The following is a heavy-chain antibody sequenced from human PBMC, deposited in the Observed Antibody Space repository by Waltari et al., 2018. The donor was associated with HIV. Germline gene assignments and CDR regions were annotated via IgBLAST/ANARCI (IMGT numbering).Heavy chain of an antibody. V-gene: IGHV3-30*03. D-gene: IGHD3-9*01. Sequence: QVQLVESGGGVVQPGRSLRLSCAASGFTFSRYGMHWVRQAPGKGLEWVAVISYDGSNKYYADSVKGRFTISRDNSKNTLYLQMNSLRAEDTAVYYCARPSLILRYFDWLGYWGQGTLVTVSS. CDR3: ARPSLILRYFDWLGY. CDR2: ISYDGSNK. J-gene: IGHJ4*02. CDR1: GFTFSRYG.